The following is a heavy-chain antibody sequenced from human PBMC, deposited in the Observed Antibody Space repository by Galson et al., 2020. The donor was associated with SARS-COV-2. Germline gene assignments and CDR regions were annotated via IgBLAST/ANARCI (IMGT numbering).Heavy chain of an antibody. CDR2: INPNSGGT. D-gene: IGHD3-10*01. Sequence: ASVKVSCKASGYTFTGYYMHWVRQAPGQGLEWMGRINPNSGGTNYAQKFQGRVTMTRDTSISTAYMELSRLRSDDTAVYYCARDIGFGELLNWCDPWGQGTLVTVSS. V-gene: IGHV1-2*06. J-gene: IGHJ5*02. CDR1: GYTFTGYY. CDR3: ARDIGFGELLNWCDP.